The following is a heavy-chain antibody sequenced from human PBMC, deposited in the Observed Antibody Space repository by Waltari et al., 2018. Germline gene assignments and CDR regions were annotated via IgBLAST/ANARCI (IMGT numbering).Heavy chain of an antibody. CDR3: AREVGATRDYYYYYYMDV. D-gene: IGHD1-26*01. Sequence: QVQLVQSGAEVKKPGASVKVSCKASGYTFTGYYMHWVRQAPGQGLEWMGRINPNSGGTNYAQKFQGRVTMTRDTSISTAYMELSRLRSDETAVYYCAREVGATRDYYYYYYMDVWGKGTTVTVSS. V-gene: IGHV1-2*06. J-gene: IGHJ6*03. CDR1: GYTFTGYY. CDR2: INPNSGGT.